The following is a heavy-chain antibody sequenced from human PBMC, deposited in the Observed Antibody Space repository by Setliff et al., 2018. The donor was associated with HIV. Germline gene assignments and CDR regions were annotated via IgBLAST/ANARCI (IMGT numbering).Heavy chain of an antibody. CDR2: IRGSGGST. CDR3: SKDRTVVVITIFDY. CDR1: GFTFSSYA. J-gene: IGHJ4*02. Sequence: GGSLRLSCAASGFTFSSYAMRWVRQAPGKGLEWVSAIRGSGGSTYYADSVKGRFTISRDKSKNTLYLQMNSLRAEDTAVYYCSKDRTVVVITIFDYWGQGTLVTVSS. D-gene: IGHD3-22*01. V-gene: IGHV3-23*01.